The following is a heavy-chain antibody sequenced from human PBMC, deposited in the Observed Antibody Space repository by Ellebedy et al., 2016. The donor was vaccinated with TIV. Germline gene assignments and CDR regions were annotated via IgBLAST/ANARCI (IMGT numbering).Heavy chain of an antibody. Sequence: GSLRLSXTVSGGSISSSSYYWGWIRQPPGKGLEWIGSIYYSGSTYYNPSLKSRVTISVDTSKNQFSLKLSSVTAADTAVYYCARHGSYGMDVWGQGTTVTVSS. V-gene: IGHV4-39*01. CDR2: IYYSGST. CDR1: GGSISSSSYY. D-gene: IGHD2-2*03. CDR3: ARHGSYGMDV. J-gene: IGHJ6*02.